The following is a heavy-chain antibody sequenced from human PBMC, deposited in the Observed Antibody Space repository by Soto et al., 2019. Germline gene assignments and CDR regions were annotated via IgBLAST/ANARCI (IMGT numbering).Heavy chain of an antibody. Sequence: VQLVQSGTEVKKPGASVKVSCKASGYTFLHYGIGWVRQAPGQGLEWVGWIGAYKGDTDYAQKFQGRVTMTANTSTSTAFMELRSLRSDDTALYFCVRLGDSYGYRGSYYFDYWGQGTLVTVSS. V-gene: IGHV1-18*01. CDR2: IGAYKGDT. CDR1: GYTFLHYG. CDR3: VRLGDSYGYRGSYYFDY. D-gene: IGHD1-26*01. J-gene: IGHJ4*02.